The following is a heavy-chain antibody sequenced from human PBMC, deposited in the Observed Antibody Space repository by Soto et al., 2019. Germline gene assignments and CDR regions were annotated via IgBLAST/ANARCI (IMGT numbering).Heavy chain of an antibody. Sequence: GASVKVSCKASGYTFTSYAMHWVRQAPGQRLEWMGWINAGNGNTKYSQKFQGRVTITRDTSASTAYMELSGLRSEDTAVYYCAREMYYYFWSGYYYYYYGMDVWGQGTTVTVSS. CDR3: AREMYYYFWSGYYYYYYGMDV. V-gene: IGHV1-3*01. D-gene: IGHD3-3*01. J-gene: IGHJ6*02. CDR1: GYTFTSYA. CDR2: INAGNGNT.